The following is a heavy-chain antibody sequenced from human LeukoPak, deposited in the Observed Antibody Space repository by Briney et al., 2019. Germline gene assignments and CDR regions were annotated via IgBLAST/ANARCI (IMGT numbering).Heavy chain of an antibody. V-gene: IGHV3-30*02. CDR2: IRYDGSNK. J-gene: IGHJ4*02. CDR1: GFTFSSYG. CDR3: TKGFSFHFDY. Sequence: PGGSLRLSCAASGFTFSSYGMHWVRRAPGKGLEWVAFIRYDGSNKYYADSVKGRFTISRDNSKNTLYLQMNSLRAEDTAVYYCTKGFSFHFDYWGQGNLVTVSP.